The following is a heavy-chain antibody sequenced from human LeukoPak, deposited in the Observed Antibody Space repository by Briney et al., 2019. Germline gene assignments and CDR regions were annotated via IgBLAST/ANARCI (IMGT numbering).Heavy chain of an antibody. CDR3: ARGATAAAHWYFDL. CDR2: IYTSGST. D-gene: IGHD6-13*01. V-gene: IGHV4-4*07. Sequence: SETLSLTCTVSGGSISSYYWSWIRQPAGKGLEWIGRIYTSGSTNYNPSLKSRVTMSVDTSKNQFSLKLSSVTAADAAVYYCARGATAAAHWYFDLWGRRTLVTVSS. J-gene: IGHJ2*01. CDR1: GGSISSYY.